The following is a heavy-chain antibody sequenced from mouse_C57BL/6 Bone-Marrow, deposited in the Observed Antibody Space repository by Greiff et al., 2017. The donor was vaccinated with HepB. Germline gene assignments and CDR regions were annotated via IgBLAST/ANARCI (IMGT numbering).Heavy chain of an antibody. V-gene: IGHV6-6*01. CDR3: ARPHGNYLYYFDY. CDR2: IRNKANNHAT. J-gene: IGHJ2*01. Sequence: EVNVVESGGGLVQPGGSMKLSCAASGFTFSDAWMDWVRQSPEKGLEWVAEIRNKANNHATYYAESVKGRFTISRDDSKSSVYLQMNSLRAEDTGIYYCARPHGNYLYYFDYWGQGTTLTVSS. CDR1: GFTFSDAW. D-gene: IGHD2-1*01.